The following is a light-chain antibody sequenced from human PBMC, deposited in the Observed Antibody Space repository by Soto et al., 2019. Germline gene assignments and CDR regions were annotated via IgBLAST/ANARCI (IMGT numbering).Light chain of an antibody. CDR2: AAS. CDR1: QSISTS. V-gene: IGKV1-39*01. Sequence: DIQMTQSPSSLSASVGDRDTITCRASQSISTSLSWHQQKSGRAPKLLIHAASSLQSGVPSRFSGSGSGTDFTLTISSLQPEDVAVYYCQQSYSTLYTFGQGTNLEIK. CDR3: QQSYSTLYT. J-gene: IGKJ2*01.